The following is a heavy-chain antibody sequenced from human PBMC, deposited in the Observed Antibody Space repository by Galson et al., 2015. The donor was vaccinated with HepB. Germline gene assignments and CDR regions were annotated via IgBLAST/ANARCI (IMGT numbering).Heavy chain of an antibody. J-gene: IGHJ6*02. V-gene: IGHV3-33*08. Sequence: LRLSCAASGFTFSSYGMHWVRQAPGTGLEWVAVIWYDGSNKYYADSVKGRFTISRDNSKNTLYLQMNSLRAEDTAVYYCARDMWPRAQSYYYYYGMDVWGQGTTVTVSS. D-gene: IGHD2-21*01. CDR3: ARDMWPRAQSYYYYYGMDV. CDR1: GFTFSSYG. CDR2: IWYDGSNK.